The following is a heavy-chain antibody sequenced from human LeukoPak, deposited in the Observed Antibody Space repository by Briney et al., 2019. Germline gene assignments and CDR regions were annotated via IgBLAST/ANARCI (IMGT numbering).Heavy chain of an antibody. CDR2: IWYDGSNK. Sequence: GRSLRLSCAASGFTFSGYGMHWVRQAPGKGLEWVAVIWYDGSNKYYADSVKGRFTISRDNSKNTLYLQMNSLRAEDTAVYYCARAITMVRGVSDAFDIWGQGTMVTVSS. CDR1: GFTFSGYG. V-gene: IGHV3-33*01. J-gene: IGHJ3*02. D-gene: IGHD3-10*01. CDR3: ARAITMVRGVSDAFDI.